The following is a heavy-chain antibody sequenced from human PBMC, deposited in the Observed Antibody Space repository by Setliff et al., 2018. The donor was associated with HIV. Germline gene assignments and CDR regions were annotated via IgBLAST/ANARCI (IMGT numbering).Heavy chain of an antibody. J-gene: IGHJ4*02. CDR1: GDSISTYC. Sequence: SETLSLTCTVSGDSISTYCWIWIRQPPGKGLEWIGNIYTSGSTNYNPSLKSRVTISEDTSKNQFSLKMRSVTAADTAVYYCATSPAGEILGSRPFYFDYWGQGTLVTVSS. D-gene: IGHD3-10*01. CDR2: IYTSGST. CDR3: ATSPAGEILGSRPFYFDY. V-gene: IGHV4-4*09.